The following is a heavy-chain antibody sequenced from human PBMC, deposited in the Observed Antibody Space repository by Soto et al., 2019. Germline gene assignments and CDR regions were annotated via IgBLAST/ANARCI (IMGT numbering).Heavy chain of an antibody. Sequence: EVQLVESGGGLVQPGGSLRLSCAASGFTFSSYWMSWVRQAPGKGLEWVANIKQDGSEKYYVDSVKGRFTISRDNAKNSLYLQMNSLRAVDTAVYYCARDQGIAAAGTRWPGYWGQGTLVTVSS. D-gene: IGHD6-13*01. CDR1: GFTFSSYW. CDR3: ARDQGIAAAGTRWPGY. V-gene: IGHV3-7*03. CDR2: IKQDGSEK. J-gene: IGHJ4*02.